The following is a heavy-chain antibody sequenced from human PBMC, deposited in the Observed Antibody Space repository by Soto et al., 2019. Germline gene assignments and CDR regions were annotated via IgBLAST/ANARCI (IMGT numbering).Heavy chain of an antibody. Sequence: QVQLVQSGDEVKKPGSSVKVSCKASGGTFSSYTISWVRQAPGQGHEWMGRIIPILGIANYAQKFQGRVTITSEKTASTAYMELSSLRSEDTAVYYCAREVGDILTGRAPYYFHYWGQGTLVTVSS. CDR2: IIPILGIA. J-gene: IGHJ4*02. D-gene: IGHD3-9*01. CDR1: GGTFSSYT. CDR3: AREVGDILTGRAPYYFHY. V-gene: IGHV1-69*08.